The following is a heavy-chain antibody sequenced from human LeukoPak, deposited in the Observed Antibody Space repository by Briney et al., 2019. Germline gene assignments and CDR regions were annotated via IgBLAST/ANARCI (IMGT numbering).Heavy chain of an antibody. V-gene: IGHV5-51*01. CDR1: GYRFTSYW. CDR2: IYPGDSDT. J-gene: IGHJ6*03. Sequence: GESLKISCKGSGYRFTSYWIGWVRQMPGKGLEWMGIIYPGDSDTRYSPSFQVQGTISADTANSTAYLQWSSLKASDTAMYYCARLGGYYYYYMDVWGKGTTVTVPS. CDR3: ARLGGYYYYYMDV.